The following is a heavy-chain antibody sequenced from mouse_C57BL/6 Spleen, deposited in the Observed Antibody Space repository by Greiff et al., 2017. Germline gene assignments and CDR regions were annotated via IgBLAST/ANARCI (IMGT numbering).Heavy chain of an antibody. CDR1: GYSITSGYY. CDR3: ATLGREDAMDY. V-gene: IGHV3-6*01. D-gene: IGHD4-1*01. Sequence: ESGPGLVKPSQSLSLTCSVTGYSITSGYYWNWIRQFPGNKLEWMGYISYDGSNNYNPSLKNRISITRDTSKNQFFLKLNFVTTEDTATYYCATLGREDAMDYWGQGTSVTVSS. CDR2: ISYDGSN. J-gene: IGHJ4*01.